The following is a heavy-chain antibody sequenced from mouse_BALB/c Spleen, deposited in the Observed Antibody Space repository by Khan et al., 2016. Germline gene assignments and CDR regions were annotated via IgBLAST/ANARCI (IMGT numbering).Heavy chain of an antibody. CDR2: ISYSGST. CDR3: ARTARIKY. D-gene: IGHD1-2*01. V-gene: IGHV3-2*02. CDR1: GYSITSGYG. Sequence: EVQLQESGPGLVKPSQSLSLTCTVTGYSITSGYGWNWIRQFPGNKLEWMGYISYSGSTNYNPSLTSRISITRDTSKNQFFLQLNSVTNEDTTTYYCARTARIKYWGQGTTLTVSS. J-gene: IGHJ2*01.